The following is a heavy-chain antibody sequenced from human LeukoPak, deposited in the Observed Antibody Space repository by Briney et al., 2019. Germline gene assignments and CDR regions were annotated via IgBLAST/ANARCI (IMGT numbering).Heavy chain of an antibody. J-gene: IGHJ4*02. CDR1: GFTVGNSY. CDR3: ARDPPAVSINTYA. CDR2: IFSHGET. V-gene: IGHV3-66*01. Sequence: GGSLRLSCAASGFTVGNSYMNWVRQAPGKGLEWVSLIFSHGETSYADSVKGRFTISRDNSKNTLYLQMNGLRVEDTAVYYCARDPPAVSINTYAWGQGTLVTASS. D-gene: IGHD2-8*01.